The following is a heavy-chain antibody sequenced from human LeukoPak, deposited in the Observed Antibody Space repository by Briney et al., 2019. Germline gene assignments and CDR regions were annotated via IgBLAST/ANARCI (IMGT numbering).Heavy chain of an antibody. V-gene: IGHV4-39*01. CDR1: GGSISSSGYY. CDR2: ISDSGST. D-gene: IGHD2-15*01. Sequence: SETLSLTCTVSGGSISSSGYYWGWIRQPPGKGLEWFGSISDSGSTYYYPSLKSRVTISVDTSKNQFSLNLSSVTAADTAVYYCASSYCSGGSCYGTFDIWGQGTMVTVSS. CDR3: ASSYCSGGSCYGTFDI. J-gene: IGHJ3*02.